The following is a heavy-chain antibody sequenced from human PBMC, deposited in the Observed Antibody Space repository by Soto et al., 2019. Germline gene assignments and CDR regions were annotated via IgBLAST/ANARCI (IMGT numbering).Heavy chain of an antibody. CDR3: ARHVRYYDFWSGYPNWFDP. CDR1: GGSISSSSYY. J-gene: IGHJ5*02. Sequence: PSETLSLTCTVSGGSISSSSYYWGWIRQPPGKGLEWIGSIYYSGSTYYNPSLKSRVTISVDTSKNQFSLKLSSVTAADTAVYYCARHVRYYDFWSGYPNWFDPWGQGTLVTVSS. V-gene: IGHV4-39*01. D-gene: IGHD3-3*01. CDR2: IYYSGST.